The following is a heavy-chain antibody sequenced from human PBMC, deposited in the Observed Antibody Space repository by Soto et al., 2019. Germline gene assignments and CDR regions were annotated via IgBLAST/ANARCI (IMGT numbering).Heavy chain of an antibody. J-gene: IGHJ4*02. CDR2: IYWNDDK. V-gene: IGHV2-5*01. D-gene: IGHD3-9*01. CDR3: AHSIPPPYYDILTGSYYFDY. CDR1: GFSLSTSGVG. Sequence: QITLKESGPTLVKPTQTLTLTCTFSGFSLSTSGVGVGWIRQPPGKALEWLALIYWNDDKRYSPSLKSRLTITQDTSKNQVVLKMTHMDPVETATYYCAHSIPPPYYDILTGSYYFDYWGQGTLVTVSS.